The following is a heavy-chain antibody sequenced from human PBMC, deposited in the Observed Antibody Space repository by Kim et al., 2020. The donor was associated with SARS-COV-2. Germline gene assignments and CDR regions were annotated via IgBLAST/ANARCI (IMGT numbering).Heavy chain of an antibody. CDR2: INTGSGYT. V-gene: IGHV1-18*01. J-gene: IGHJ6*02. CDR3: ARDGADLIASAVYHYYGMDV. Sequence: ASVKVSCKTSGYTFTTYILNWVRQAPGRGLEWMGWINTGSGYTTYSQNFQGRVAMTRDISTNTVHMELRSLTSDDTAVYYCARDGADLIASAVYHYYGMDVWGQGTTVTVSS. D-gene: IGHD6-13*01. CDR1: GYTFTTYI.